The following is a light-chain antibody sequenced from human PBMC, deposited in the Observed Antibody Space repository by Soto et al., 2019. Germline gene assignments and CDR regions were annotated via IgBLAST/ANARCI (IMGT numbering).Light chain of an antibody. CDR1: QSLLHSNGYTY. CDR2: LGS. Sequence: DFVMTQSPLSLPVTPGEPASISCRSSQSLLHSNGYTYLDWYLQKPGQSPQLLIYLGSNRASGVPDRFSGSGSDTDFTLKTSRVEAEDVGVYYCVQALQTPPTFGQGPKVEIK. J-gene: IGKJ1*01. V-gene: IGKV2-28*01. CDR3: VQALQTPPT.